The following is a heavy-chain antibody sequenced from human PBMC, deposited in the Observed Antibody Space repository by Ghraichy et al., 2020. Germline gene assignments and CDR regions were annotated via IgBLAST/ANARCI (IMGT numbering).Heavy chain of an antibody. CDR3: VKGASADCSGGSCSWGYFQH. V-gene: IGHV3-64D*06. D-gene: IGHD2-15*01. CDR2: ISSNGGST. CDR1: GFTFSSYA. J-gene: IGHJ1*01. Sequence: GVLRLSCSASGFTFSSYAMHWVRQAPGKGLEYVSAISSNGGSTYYADSVKGRFTISRDNSKNTLYLQMSSLRAEDTAVYYCVKGASADCSGGSCSWGYFQHWGQSTLVTVSS.